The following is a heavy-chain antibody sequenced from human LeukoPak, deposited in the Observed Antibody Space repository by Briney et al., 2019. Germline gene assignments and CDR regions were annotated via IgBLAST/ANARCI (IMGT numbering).Heavy chain of an antibody. CDR3: AKAPIQLWSSGFDY. V-gene: IGHV3-23*01. D-gene: IGHD5-18*01. J-gene: IGHJ4*02. CDR2: ISGSGGST. Sequence: GGSLRLSCAASGFTFSSYAMSWVRQAPGKGLEWVSAISGSGGSTYYAASVKGRFTISRDNSKNTLYLQMNSLRAEDTAVYYCAKAPIQLWSSGFDYWGQGTLVTVSS. CDR1: GFTFSSYA.